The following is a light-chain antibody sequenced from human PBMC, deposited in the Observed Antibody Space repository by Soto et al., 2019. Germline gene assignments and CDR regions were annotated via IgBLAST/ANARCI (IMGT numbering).Light chain of an antibody. CDR2: DVS. Sequence: QSALTQPASVSGSPGQSITISCTGTSSDVGDYNYVSWYQQHPGKAPKLMIFDVSNRPSGVSNRFSGSKSGNTASLTISGLQAEDEADYYCSSYTSSSTLDVLFGGGTQLTVL. J-gene: IGLJ2*01. CDR1: SSDVGDYNY. V-gene: IGLV2-14*01. CDR3: SSYTSSSTLDVL.